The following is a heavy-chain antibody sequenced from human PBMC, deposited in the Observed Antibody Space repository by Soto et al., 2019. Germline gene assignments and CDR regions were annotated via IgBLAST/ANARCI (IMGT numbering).Heavy chain of an antibody. D-gene: IGHD1-26*01. CDR3: ARGLIVGATRDNWFDP. CDR1: GYTFTGYY. J-gene: IGHJ5*02. Sequence: QVQRVQSGAEVKKPGASVKVSCKAPGYTFTGYYMHWVRQAPGQGLEWMGWINPNSGGTNYAQKFQGRVTMTRDTSISTAYMELSRLRSDDTAVYYCARGLIVGATRDNWFDPWGQGTLVTVSS. CDR2: INPNSGGT. V-gene: IGHV1-2*02.